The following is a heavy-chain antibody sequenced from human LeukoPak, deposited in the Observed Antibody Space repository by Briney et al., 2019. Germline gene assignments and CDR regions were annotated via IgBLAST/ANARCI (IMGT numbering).Heavy chain of an antibody. D-gene: IGHD6-6*01. CDR2: ISAYNGNT. Sequence: GASVKVSCKASGYTFTSYGISWVRQAPGQGLEWMGWISAYNGNTNYAQKLQGRVTMTTDTSTSTAYMELRSLRSDDTAVYYCARGQDPPRGAKYSSSSEWWFDPWGQGTLVTVSS. J-gene: IGHJ5*02. V-gene: IGHV1-18*01. CDR3: ARGQDPPRGAKYSSSSEWWFDP. CDR1: GYTFTSYG.